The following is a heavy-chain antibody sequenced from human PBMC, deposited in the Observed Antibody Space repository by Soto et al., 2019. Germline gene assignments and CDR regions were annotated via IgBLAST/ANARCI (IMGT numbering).Heavy chain of an antibody. CDR2: IKSKTDGGTT. D-gene: IGHD6-19*01. CDR1: SVSNAW. CDR3: TTGYSSGWFDP. V-gene: IGHV3-15*07. Sequence: SVSNAWMNWVRQAPGKGLEWVGRIKSKTDGGTTDYAASVKGRFTISRDDSKNTLYLQMNSLKTEDTAVYYCTTGYSSGWFDPWGQGTLVTVSS. J-gene: IGHJ5*02.